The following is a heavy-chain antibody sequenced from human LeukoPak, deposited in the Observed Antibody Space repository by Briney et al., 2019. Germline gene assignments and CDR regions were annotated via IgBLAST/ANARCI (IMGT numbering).Heavy chain of an antibody. CDR1: GFTFSSYS. V-gene: IGHV3-21*01. D-gene: IGHD6-19*01. CDR2: ISSSSSYI. Sequence: GGSLRLSCAASGFTFSSYSMNWVRQAPGKGLEWVSSISSSSSYIYYADSVKGRFTISRDNAKNSLYLQMNSLRAEDTAVYYCARDPGRGLYFDYWGQGNLVTVSS. J-gene: IGHJ4*02. CDR3: ARDPGRGLYFDY.